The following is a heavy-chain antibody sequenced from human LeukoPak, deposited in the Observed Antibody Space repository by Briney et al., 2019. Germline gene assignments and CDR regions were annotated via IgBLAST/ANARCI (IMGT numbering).Heavy chain of an antibody. CDR3: AKVMGLTFCGGDCYSEQYDY. CDR1: GFTFSSYG. CDR2: IRYDGSNK. V-gene: IGHV3-30*02. Sequence: GGSLRLSCAASGFTFSSYGMHWVRQAPGKGLEWVAFIRYDGSNKYYADFVKGRFTISRDNSKNTLYLQMNSLRAEDTAVYYCAKVMGLTFCGGDCYSEQYDYWGQGTLVTVSS. D-gene: IGHD2-21*01. J-gene: IGHJ4*02.